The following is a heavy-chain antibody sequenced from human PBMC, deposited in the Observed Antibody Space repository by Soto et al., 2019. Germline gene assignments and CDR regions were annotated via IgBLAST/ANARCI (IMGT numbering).Heavy chain of an antibody. V-gene: IGHV4-4*02. J-gene: IGHJ4*02. D-gene: IGHD3-10*01. CDR3: AREVYGSGSYYNDY. Sequence: PSETLSLTCAVSGGSISSSNWCSWVRQPPGKGLEWIGEIYNSGSTNYNPSLKSRVTISVDKSKNQFSLKLSSVTAADTAVYYCAREVYGSGSYYNDYWGQGTLVTVSS. CDR1: GGSISSSNW. CDR2: IYNSGST.